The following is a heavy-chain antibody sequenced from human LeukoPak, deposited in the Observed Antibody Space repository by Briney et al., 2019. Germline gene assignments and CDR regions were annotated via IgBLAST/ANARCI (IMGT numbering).Heavy chain of an antibody. V-gene: IGHV3-21*01. D-gene: IGHD1-14*01. CDR3: ARVGPWVNPDYYYYMDV. CDR1: GFTFSSYS. CDR2: ISSSSSNI. J-gene: IGHJ6*03. Sequence: PWGSLRLSCAASGFTFSSYSMNWVRQAPGKGLEWVSSISSSSSNIYYADSVKGRFTISRDNAKNSLYLQMNSLRVEDTAVYYCARVGPWVNPDYYYYMDVWGKGTTVTVSS.